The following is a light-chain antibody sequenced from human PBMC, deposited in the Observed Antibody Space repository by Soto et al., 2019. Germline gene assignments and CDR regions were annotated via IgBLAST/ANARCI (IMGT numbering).Light chain of an antibody. Sequence: EIVLTQSPGILSLSPGDRATLSCRASQSVSSRYLVWYQQKPGQAPRLLIYDASSRAPGIPDRFSGSGSGTDFILTISRLEPEDFAVYYCQQYGTSFTFGPGTKVEIK. CDR3: QQYGTSFT. V-gene: IGKV3-20*01. CDR1: QSVSSRY. J-gene: IGKJ3*01. CDR2: DAS.